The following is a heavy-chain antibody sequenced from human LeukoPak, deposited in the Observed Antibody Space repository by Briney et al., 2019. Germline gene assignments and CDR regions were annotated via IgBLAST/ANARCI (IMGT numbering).Heavy chain of an antibody. Sequence: PGGSLRLSCATSGFTFSSYSMNWVRQAPGKGLEWVSIIYSGGSTYYADSVKGRFTISRDNSKNTLYLQMDSLRAEDTAVYYCAKDYGSGRRAFDIWGQGTMVTVSS. CDR1: GFTFSSYS. CDR3: AKDYGSGRRAFDI. CDR2: IYSGGST. V-gene: IGHV3-53*01. D-gene: IGHD3-10*01. J-gene: IGHJ3*02.